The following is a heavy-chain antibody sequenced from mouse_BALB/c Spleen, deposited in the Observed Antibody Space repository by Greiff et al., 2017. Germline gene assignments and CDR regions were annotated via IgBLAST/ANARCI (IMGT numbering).Heavy chain of an antibody. J-gene: IGHJ4*01. V-gene: IGHV5-9-3*01. D-gene: IGHD2-1*01. Sequence: EVKLVESGGGLVKPGGSLKLSCAASGFTFSSYAMSWVRQTPEKRLEWVATISSGGSYTYYPDSVKGRFTISRDNAKNTLYLQMSSLRSEDTAMYYCARRGNYDDYAMDYWGQGTSVTVSS. CDR1: GFTFSSYA. CDR2: ISSGGSYT. CDR3: ARRGNYDDYAMDY.